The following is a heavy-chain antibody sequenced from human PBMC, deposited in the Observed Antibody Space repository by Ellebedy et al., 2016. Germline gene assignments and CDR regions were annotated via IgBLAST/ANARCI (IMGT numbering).Heavy chain of an antibody. Sequence: SETLSLXXTVSGGSVSNGRYYWSWIRQPPGKGLEWIGYIYYSGSTSYNPSLKSRVTISVDTSKNQFSLKLSSVTAADTAVYYCARGNGGNPRYPYYYYGMDVWGQGTTVTVSS. V-gene: IGHV4-61*01. J-gene: IGHJ6*02. CDR1: GGSVSNGRYY. CDR2: IYYSGST. D-gene: IGHD4-23*01. CDR3: ARGNGGNPRYPYYYYGMDV.